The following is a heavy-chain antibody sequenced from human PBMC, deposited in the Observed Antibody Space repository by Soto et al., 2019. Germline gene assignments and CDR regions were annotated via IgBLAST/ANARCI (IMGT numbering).Heavy chain of an antibody. CDR1: GGSISSGGYY. V-gene: IGHV4-31*03. Sequence: SETLSLTCTVSGGSISSGGYYWSWIRQHPGKGLEWIGYIYYSGSTYYNPSLKSRVTISVDTSKNQFSLKLSSVTAADTAVYYCARGRPYGDYHYGMDVWGQGTTVTVSS. CDR2: IYYSGST. J-gene: IGHJ6*02. D-gene: IGHD4-17*01. CDR3: ARGRPYGDYHYGMDV.